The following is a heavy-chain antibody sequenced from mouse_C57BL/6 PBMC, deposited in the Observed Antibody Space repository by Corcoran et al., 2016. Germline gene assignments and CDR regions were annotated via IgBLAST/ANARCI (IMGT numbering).Heavy chain of an antibody. J-gene: IGHJ4*01. Sequence: QVQLKQSGAELVRPGASVKLSCKASGYTFTDYYINWVKQRPGQGLEWIARIYPGSGNTYYNEKFKGKATLTAEKSSSTAYMQLSSLTSEDSAVYFCAREPYGSSPHYYAMDYWGQGTSVTVSS. CDR3: AREPYGSSPHYYAMDY. CDR2: IYPGSGNT. CDR1: GYTFTDYY. D-gene: IGHD1-1*01. V-gene: IGHV1-76*01.